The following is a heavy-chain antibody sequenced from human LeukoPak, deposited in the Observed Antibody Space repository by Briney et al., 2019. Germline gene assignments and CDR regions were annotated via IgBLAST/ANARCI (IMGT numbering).Heavy chain of an antibody. D-gene: IGHD3-10*01. Sequence: SETLSLTCTVSGGSISSSSYYWGWVRQPPGKGLEWIGEIYHSGSTNYNPSLKSRVTISVDKSKNQFSLKLSSVTAADTAVYYCAREQAGSGSTDAFDIWGQGTMVTVSS. V-gene: IGHV4-39*07. J-gene: IGHJ3*02. CDR3: AREQAGSGSTDAFDI. CDR1: GGSISSSSYY. CDR2: IYHSGST.